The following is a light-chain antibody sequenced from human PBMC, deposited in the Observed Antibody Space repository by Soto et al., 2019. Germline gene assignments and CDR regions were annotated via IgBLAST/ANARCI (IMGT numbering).Light chain of an antibody. CDR3: CLYIGATTYV. J-gene: IGLJ1*01. V-gene: IGLV2-23*01. CDR2: EGH. Sequence: QSALAQPASVSGSPGQSITISCTGTSGFVGSFSLVSWYQQHPGKAPKVMISEGHRRPSGVPDRLSGSTSVNSASLTIPGLQADHGAGYYCCLYIGATTYVFGTGTKLTVL. CDR1: SGFVGSFSL.